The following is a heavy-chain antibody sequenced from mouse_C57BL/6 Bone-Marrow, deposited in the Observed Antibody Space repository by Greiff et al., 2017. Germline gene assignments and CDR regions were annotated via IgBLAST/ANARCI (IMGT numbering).Heavy chain of an antibody. CDR2: INPNNGGT. V-gene: IGHV1-26*01. J-gene: IGHJ4*01. CDR1: GYTFTDYY. CDR3: ARLVAPFYAMDY. D-gene: IGHD1-1*01. Sequence: EVKLQQSGPELVKPGASVKISCKASGYTFTDYYMNWVKQSHGKSLEWIGDINPNNGGTSYNQKFKGKATLTVDKSSSTAYMELRSLTSEDSAVYYCARLVAPFYAMDYWGQGTSGTVSS.